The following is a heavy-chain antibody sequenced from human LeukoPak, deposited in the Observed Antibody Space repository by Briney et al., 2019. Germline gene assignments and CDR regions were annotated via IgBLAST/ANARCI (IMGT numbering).Heavy chain of an antibody. Sequence: SETLSLTCTVSGDSISNYYWSWIRQPAGKGLEWIGRIYTSGSTNYNPSLKSRVTISVDTSKNQFSLKLSSVTAADTAVYYCARASGSYFPDAFDIWGQGTMVTVSS. CDR3: ARASGSYFPDAFDI. J-gene: IGHJ3*02. CDR2: IYTSGST. V-gene: IGHV4-4*07. CDR1: GDSISNYY. D-gene: IGHD1-26*01.